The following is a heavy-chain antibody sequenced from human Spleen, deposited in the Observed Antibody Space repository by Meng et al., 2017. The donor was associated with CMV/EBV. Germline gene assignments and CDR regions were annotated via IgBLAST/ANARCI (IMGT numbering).Heavy chain of an antibody. CDR2: INPKSSGT. J-gene: IGHJ4*02. CDR1: GYTFTSYG. V-gene: IGHV1-2*02. Sequence: ASVKVSCKASGYTFTSYGISWVRRAPGQGPEWMGWINPKSSGTHYSQKFQGRVTMTSDTSISTAYMELSRLRSDDTAVYYCARVGSYDFSDYWGQGTLVTVSS. D-gene: IGHD3/OR15-3a*01. CDR3: ARVGSYDFSDY.